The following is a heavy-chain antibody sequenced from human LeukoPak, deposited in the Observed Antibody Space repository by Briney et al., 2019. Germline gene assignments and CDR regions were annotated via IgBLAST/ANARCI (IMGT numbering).Heavy chain of an antibody. V-gene: IGHV1-18*01. D-gene: IGHD2-15*01. CDR2: ISAYNGNT. Sequence: GASVKVSCKASGYTFTSYGISWVRQAPGQGLEWMGWISAYNGNTNYAQKLQGRVTMTTDTSTSTAYMELRSLRSDDTAVYYCARDSILRRKVVAATREIDYWGQGTLVTVSS. CDR3: ARDSILRRKVVAATREIDY. J-gene: IGHJ4*02. CDR1: GYTFTSYG.